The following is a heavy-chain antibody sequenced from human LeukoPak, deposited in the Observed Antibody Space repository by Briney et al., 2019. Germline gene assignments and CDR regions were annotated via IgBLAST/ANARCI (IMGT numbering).Heavy chain of an antibody. J-gene: IGHJ4*02. D-gene: IGHD3-16*02. CDR2: IDPSDSYT. CDR3: ARVIHLGELSLYDY. V-gene: IGHV5-10-1*01. Sequence: PGESLKISCKGFGYSFTTYWITWVRQMPGKGLEWMGRIDPSDSYTNYSPSFQGHVTISADKSISTAYLQWSSLKASDTAMYYCARVIHLGELSLYDYWGQGTLVTVSS. CDR1: GYSFTTYW.